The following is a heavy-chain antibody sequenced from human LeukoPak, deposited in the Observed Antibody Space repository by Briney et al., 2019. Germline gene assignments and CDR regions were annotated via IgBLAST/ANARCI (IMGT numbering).Heavy chain of an antibody. V-gene: IGHV4-30-4*01. CDR1: GGSISSGDYY. D-gene: IGHD3-22*01. CDR3: ARPYYYDSRIDP. CDR2: MYYSGST. J-gene: IGHJ5*02. Sequence: SQTLSLTCTVSGGSISSGDYYWSWIRQPPGKGLEWIAYMYYSGSTYFNPSLKSRVTMSADTSKNQLSLKLSSVTAADTAVYYCARPYYYDSRIDPWGQGILVTVSS.